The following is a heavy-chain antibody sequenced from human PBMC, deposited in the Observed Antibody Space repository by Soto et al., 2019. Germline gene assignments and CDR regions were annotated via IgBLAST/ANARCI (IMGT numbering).Heavy chain of an antibody. D-gene: IGHD3-10*01. CDR2: IYYSGST. CDR3: ARESRFGELTYYYYGMDV. CDR1: GGSISSGDYY. J-gene: IGHJ6*02. Sequence: LSLTCTVSGGSISSGDYYWSWILQPPVKGLEWIGYIYYSGSTYYNPSLKSRVTISVDTSKNQFSLKLSSVTAADTAVYYCARESRFGELTYYYYGMDVWGQGTTVTVSS. V-gene: IGHV4-30-4*01.